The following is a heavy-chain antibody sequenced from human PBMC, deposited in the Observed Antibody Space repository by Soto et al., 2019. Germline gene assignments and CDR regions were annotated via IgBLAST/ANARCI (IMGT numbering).Heavy chain of an antibody. CDR2: INSDGSST. J-gene: IGHJ4*02. D-gene: IGHD2-15*01. V-gene: IGHV3-74*01. Sequence: EVQLVESGGGLVQPGGSLRLSCAASGFTFSSYWMHWVRQAPGKGLVWVSGINSDGSSTSYADSVKGRFTISRDNAKNTLYLQMNSLRGEDTAVYYCVRTSLVVAASTREDYWGQGTLVTVSS. CDR3: VRTSLVVAASTREDY. CDR1: GFTFSSYW.